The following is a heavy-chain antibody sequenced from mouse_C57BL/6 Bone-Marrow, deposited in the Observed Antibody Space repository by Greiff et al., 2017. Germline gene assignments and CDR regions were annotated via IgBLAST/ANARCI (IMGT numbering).Heavy chain of an antibody. CDR3: ATGRFRRRRYYAMYY. CDR1: GYTFTSYW. Sequence: VQLQQPGAELVKPGASVKLSCKASGYTFTSYWMHWVKQRPGRGLEWIGGIDPNSGGTKYNEKFKSKATLTVDKPSSTAYMQLSSLTSSDSAVYYVATGRFRRRRYYAMYYWGQGTSVTVSS. V-gene: IGHV1-72*01. CDR2: IDPNSGGT. D-gene: IGHD3-2*02. J-gene: IGHJ4*01.